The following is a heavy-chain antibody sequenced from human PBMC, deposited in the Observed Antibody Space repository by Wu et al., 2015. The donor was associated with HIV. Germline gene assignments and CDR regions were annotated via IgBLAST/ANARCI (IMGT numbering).Heavy chain of an antibody. CDR1: GYTFTSFN. D-gene: IGHD2-21*01. CDR3: ARGIYQSGTGFLDS. J-gene: IGHJ5*01. V-gene: IGHV1-8*01. Sequence: QVQLVQSGAEMKKPGASVKVSCKVSGYTFTSFNINWVRQATGRGLEWMGWINPKSGSTGFARTFQGRVAMTIDTSTSTAHMELRNLRPDDTAEYYCARGIYQSGTGFLDSWGQGTLVTVAS. CDR2: INPKSGST.